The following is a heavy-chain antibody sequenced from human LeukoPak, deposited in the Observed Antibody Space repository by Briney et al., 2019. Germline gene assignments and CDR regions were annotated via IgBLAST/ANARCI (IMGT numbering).Heavy chain of an antibody. CDR1: GGSFSGYY. J-gene: IGHJ4*02. V-gene: IGHV4-34*01. D-gene: IGHD5-18*01. Sequence: SETLSLTCAVYGGSFSGYYWSWIRQPPGKGPEWIGDINHSGSTNYNPSLKSRVTISVDTSKNQFSLKMSSVTAADTAVYYCARGPGYSYGHRGYYFDSWGQGTLVTVSS. CDR2: INHSGST. CDR3: ARGPGYSYGHRGYYFDS.